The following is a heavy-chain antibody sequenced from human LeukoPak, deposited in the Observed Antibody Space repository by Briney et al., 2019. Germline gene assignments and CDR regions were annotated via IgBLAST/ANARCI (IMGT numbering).Heavy chain of an antibody. CDR2: MNPNSGNT. CDR3: ARGARGYCSGGSCLYDY. Sequence: ASVKVSCKASGYTFTSYDINWVRQATGQGLEWMGWMNPNSGNTGYAQKFQGRVTMTRNTSISTAYMELSSLRSEDTAVYYCARGARGYCSGGSCLYDYWGQGTLSPSPQ. J-gene: IGHJ4*02. CDR1: GYTFTSYD. D-gene: IGHD2-15*01. V-gene: IGHV1-8*01.